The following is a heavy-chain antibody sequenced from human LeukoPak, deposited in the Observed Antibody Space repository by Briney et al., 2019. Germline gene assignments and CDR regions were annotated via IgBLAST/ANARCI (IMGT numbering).Heavy chain of an antibody. CDR3: ARFFGPVEQGAYYYYMDV. D-gene: IGHD1/OR15-1a*01. Sequence: GASVTVSFKSSGYTFTSYGISWVRQAPGQGLEWMGWISAYNGNTNYAQKLQGRVTMTTDTSTSTAYMELRSLRSDDTAVYYCARFFGPVEQGAYYYYMDVWGKGTTVTVSS. CDR2: ISAYNGNT. J-gene: IGHJ6*03. V-gene: IGHV1-18*01. CDR1: GYTFTSYG.